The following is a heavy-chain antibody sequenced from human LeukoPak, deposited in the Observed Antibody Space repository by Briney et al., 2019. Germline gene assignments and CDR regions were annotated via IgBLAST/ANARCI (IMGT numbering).Heavy chain of an antibody. CDR1: EFSFSDYY. CDR3: ARGRGCRDYDRPLDY. D-gene: IGHD5-12*01. CDR2: ISSSSSDT. Sequence: PGGSLRLSCAASEFSFSDYYMSWIRQAPGKGLEWVSYISSSSSDTDYADSVKGRFTISRDNAKNSLFLQMNSLRAEDTAIYYCARGRGCRDYDRPLDYWGQGTLVTVSS. J-gene: IGHJ4*02. V-gene: IGHV3-11*05.